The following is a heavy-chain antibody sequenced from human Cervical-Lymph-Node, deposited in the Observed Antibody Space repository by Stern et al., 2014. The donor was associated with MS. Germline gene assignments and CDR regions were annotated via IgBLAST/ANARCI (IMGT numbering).Heavy chain of an antibody. V-gene: IGHV1-18*01. D-gene: IGHD2-8*01. CDR3: ARDKMVYATHYYYYGMDV. CDR2: ISAYNGNT. CDR1: GYTFTSYG. J-gene: IGHJ6*02. Sequence: QVQLVQSGAEVKKPGASVKVSCKASGYTFTSYGINWVRQAPGQGLEWMGWISAYNGNTNYAQKLQGRITMTTDTSMSTAYMELRSLRSDDTAVYYCARDKMVYATHYYYYGMDVWGQGTTVTVSS.